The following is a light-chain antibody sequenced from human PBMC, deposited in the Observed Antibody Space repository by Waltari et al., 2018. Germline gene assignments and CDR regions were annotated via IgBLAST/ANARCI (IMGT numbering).Light chain of an antibody. Sequence: DIQMTQSPYSLSASVGARVTITCRASQSISSYLNWDQQKPGKAPNLLIYAASSLQSGVPSRFSGSGSGTDFTLTISSLQPEDCVTYYCQQSYSTPRTFGQGTKVEIK. CDR2: AAS. CDR1: QSISSY. J-gene: IGKJ1*01. CDR3: QQSYSTPRT. V-gene: IGKV1-39*01.